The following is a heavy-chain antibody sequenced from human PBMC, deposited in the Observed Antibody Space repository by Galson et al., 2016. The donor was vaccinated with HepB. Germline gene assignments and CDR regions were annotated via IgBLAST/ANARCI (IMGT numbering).Heavy chain of an antibody. CDR2: IYSGDST. Sequence: SLRLSCAASGFTVSSTFMTWVRQAPGKGLEWVSVIYSGDSTNYADSVKGRLTISRDNSKNTLYLQMNSLRVEDTAVYYCARGKAVTGSDPLDPWGQGTLVTVSS. V-gene: IGHV3-53*01. CDR3: ARGKAVTGSDPLDP. D-gene: IGHD6-19*01. CDR1: GFTVSSTF. J-gene: IGHJ5*02.